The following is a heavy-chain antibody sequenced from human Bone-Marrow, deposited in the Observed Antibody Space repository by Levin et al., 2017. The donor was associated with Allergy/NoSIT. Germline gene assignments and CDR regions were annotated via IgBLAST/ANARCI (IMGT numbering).Heavy chain of an antibody. D-gene: IGHD3-10*01. Sequence: GGSLRLSCLASGFSFNDHEMNWVRHTPGKGLEWVSYISQSGRTIYYADSVRGRFIISRDNVQNTLFLQMNSLRDDDTAVYYCARDPKSGVANFDYWGQGTLVTVSS. V-gene: IGHV3-48*03. CDR2: ISQSGRTI. CDR1: GFSFNDHE. J-gene: IGHJ4*02. CDR3: ARDPKSGVANFDY.